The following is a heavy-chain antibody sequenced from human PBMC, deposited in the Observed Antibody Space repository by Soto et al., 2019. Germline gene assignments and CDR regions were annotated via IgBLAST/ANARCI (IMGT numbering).Heavy chain of an antibody. CDR3: ARESKDGYNNGGLDF. V-gene: IGHV3-23*01. Sequence: EVQLLESGGDFVLPGGSLRLSCAASGFTFDTYAMSWVRQAPRKGLEWVSGVSGSGGSVSYADSVKGRFTISRDTSKNTLYLQMNSLRAEDTAVYYCARESKDGYNNGGLDFWGRGTLVTVSS. CDR1: GFTFDTYA. J-gene: IGHJ4*02. D-gene: IGHD4-4*01. CDR2: VSGSGGSV.